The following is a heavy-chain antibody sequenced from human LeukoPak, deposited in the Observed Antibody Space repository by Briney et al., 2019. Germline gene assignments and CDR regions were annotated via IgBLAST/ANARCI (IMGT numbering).Heavy chain of an antibody. Sequence: GASVKVSCKASGYTFTSYYMHWVRQAPGQGLEWMGIINSSGGSTSYAQKFQGRVTMTRDTSTSTVYMELSSLRSEDTAVYYCARARSPSIAALDFDYWGQGTLVTVSS. V-gene: IGHV1-46*01. CDR3: ARARSPSIAALDFDY. CDR2: INSSGGST. D-gene: IGHD6-6*01. J-gene: IGHJ4*02. CDR1: GYTFTSYY.